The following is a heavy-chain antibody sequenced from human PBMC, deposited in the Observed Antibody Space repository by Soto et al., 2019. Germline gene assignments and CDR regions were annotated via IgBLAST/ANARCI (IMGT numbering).Heavy chain of an antibody. Sequence: EVQLLESGGGLVQPGGSLRLYWAASGFTFSSYAMNWVRQAPGKGLEWVSAIRGSGASTYYADSVKGRFTISRDNSKNTLYLQMNSLRAEDTAVYFCARDPDSSGWYYFQHWGQGTLVTVSS. CDR1: GFTFSSYA. CDR2: IRGSGAST. D-gene: IGHD6-19*01. V-gene: IGHV3-23*01. J-gene: IGHJ1*01. CDR3: ARDPDSSGWYYFQH.